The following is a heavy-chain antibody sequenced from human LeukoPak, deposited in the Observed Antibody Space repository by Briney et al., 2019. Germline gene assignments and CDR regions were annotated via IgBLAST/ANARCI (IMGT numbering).Heavy chain of an antibody. V-gene: IGHV1-18*01. CDR1: GYTFTSYS. J-gene: IGHJ4*02. D-gene: IGHD1-1*01. Sequence: ASVKVSCKASGYTFTSYSISWVRQAPGRGLEWMGWISAYNGNTNYAQKLQGRVTMTTDTSTSTAYMELRSLRSDDTAVYYCASGNDAALFDYWGQGTLVTVSS. CDR2: ISAYNGNT. CDR3: ASGNDAALFDY.